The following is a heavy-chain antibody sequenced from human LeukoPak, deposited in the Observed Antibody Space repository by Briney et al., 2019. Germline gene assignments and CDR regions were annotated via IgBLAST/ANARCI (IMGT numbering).Heavy chain of an antibody. CDR1: GFTFDDYA. Sequence: GRCLRLSCAASGFTFDDYAMHWVRQAPGKGLEWVSGISWNSGSIGYADSVKGRFTISRDNAKNSLYLQMNSLRAEDTAVYYCAKNGMRVRGVTVDYWGQGTLVTVSS. J-gene: IGHJ4*02. CDR3: AKNGMRVRGVTVDY. D-gene: IGHD3-10*01. V-gene: IGHV3-9*01. CDR2: ISWNSGSI.